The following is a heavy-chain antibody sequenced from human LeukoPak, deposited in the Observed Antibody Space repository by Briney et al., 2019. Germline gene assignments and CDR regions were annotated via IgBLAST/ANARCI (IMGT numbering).Heavy chain of an antibody. J-gene: IGHJ3*02. V-gene: IGHV4-59*01. CDR3: ARDHPSGSIPGAFDI. CDR2: IIYSGST. CDR1: GGSIGSYY. D-gene: IGHD3-22*01. Sequence: KASETLSLTCTVSGGSIGSYYWSWIRQPPGKGLEWIGYIIYSGSTNFNPSLKSRVTISLDTSKNQFSLKLSSVTAADTAVYYCARDHPSGSIPGAFDIWGQGTMVTVSS.